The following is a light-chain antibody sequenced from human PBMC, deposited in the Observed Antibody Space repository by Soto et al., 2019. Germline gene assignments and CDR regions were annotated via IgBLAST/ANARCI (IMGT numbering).Light chain of an antibody. CDR1: QTVTNK. CDR2: DAA. Sequence: EIVMTQSPAPLSVSPGERVVLSCRATQTVTNKLAWYQQKPGQAPRLIIYDAAIRATGIPASFSGSGSGREFTLTISSLQSEDFVLYHCQQYNSWPVTFGGGTKVEIK. J-gene: IGKJ4*01. CDR3: QQYNSWPVT. V-gene: IGKV3-15*01.